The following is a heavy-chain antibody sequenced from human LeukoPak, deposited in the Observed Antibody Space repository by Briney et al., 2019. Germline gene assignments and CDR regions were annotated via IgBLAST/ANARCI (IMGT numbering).Heavy chain of an antibody. Sequence: SETLSLTCAVYGGSFSGYYWSWIRQPPGKGLEWIGEINHSGSTNYNPSLKSRVTISVDTSKNPFFLKLSSVTAADTAVYYCARGSSSSWFTAFDYWGQGTLVTVSS. CDR3: ARGSSSSWFTAFDY. V-gene: IGHV4-34*01. CDR2: INHSGST. D-gene: IGHD6-13*01. J-gene: IGHJ4*02. CDR1: GGSFSGYY.